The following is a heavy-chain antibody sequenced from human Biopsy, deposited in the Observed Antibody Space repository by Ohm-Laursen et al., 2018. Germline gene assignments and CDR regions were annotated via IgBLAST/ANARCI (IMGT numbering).Heavy chain of an antibody. Sequence: SLRLSCAASEFTFSGYSMNWVRQAPGRGLEWVSYINVYSNKKYYADSVKGRFIVSRDNDKNSLYLQMNGLRADDTAVYYCARDARWSPYSMDVWGQGTTVTASS. CDR1: EFTFSGYS. CDR3: ARDARWSPYSMDV. J-gene: IGHJ6*02. V-gene: IGHV3-48*04. CDR2: INVYSNKK. D-gene: IGHD4-23*01.